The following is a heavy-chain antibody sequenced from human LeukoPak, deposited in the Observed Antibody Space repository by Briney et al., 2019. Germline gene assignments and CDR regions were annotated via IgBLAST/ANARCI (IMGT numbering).Heavy chain of an antibody. CDR2: IYYSGST. CDR3: ARDAPNLDYGDYGEFDY. CDR1: GGSISSYY. V-gene: IGHV4-59*01. D-gene: IGHD4-17*01. J-gene: IGHJ4*02. Sequence: PSETLSLTCTVSGGSISSYYWSWIRQPPGKGLEWIGYIYYSGSTNYNPSLKSRVTISVDTSKNQFSLKLSSVTAADTAVYYCARDAPNLDYGDYGEFDYWGQGTLVTVSS.